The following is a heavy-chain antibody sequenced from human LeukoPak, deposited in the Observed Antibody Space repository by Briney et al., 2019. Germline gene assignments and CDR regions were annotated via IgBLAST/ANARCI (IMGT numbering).Heavy chain of an antibody. CDR1: EFTFSGYK. D-gene: IGHD2-8*01. CDR2: ISSGGSTI. V-gene: IGHV3-48*03. J-gene: IGHJ6*03. CDR3: ARDGHAGMLSSSLYYYYYMDV. Sequence: GGSLRLSCAASEFTFSGYKMNWVRQAPGKGREGVSYISSGGSTIYYADSGKGRFTISRDNAKNSLYLQMNSLRAEDTAVYYCARDGHAGMLSSSLYYYYYMDVWGKGTTVTISS.